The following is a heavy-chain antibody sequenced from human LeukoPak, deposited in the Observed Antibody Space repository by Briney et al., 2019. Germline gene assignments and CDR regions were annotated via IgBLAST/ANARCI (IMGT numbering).Heavy chain of an antibody. CDR1: GFALNTYE. CDR2: ITISGHTK. V-gene: IGHV3-48*03. Sequence: PGGSLRLSCAASGFALNTYETNWVRQAPGNWLEWIADITISGHTKNYADSVKGRFTISRDNAGTSLYLQMNSLRVEDTGVYYCARGDPHADLWGQGTLVTVSS. J-gene: IGHJ5*02. CDR3: ARGDPHADL.